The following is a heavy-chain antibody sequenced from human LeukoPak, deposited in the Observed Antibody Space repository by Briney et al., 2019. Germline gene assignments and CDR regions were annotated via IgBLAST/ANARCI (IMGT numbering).Heavy chain of an antibody. CDR2: ISGSGGST. D-gene: IGHD3-22*01. CDR3: AKDYYDSSGTQNFDY. J-gene: IGHJ4*02. V-gene: IGHV3-23*01. CDR1: GFTFSSYA. Sequence: SGGSLRLSCAASGFTFSSYAMSWVRQAPGKGLEWVSAISGSGGSTYYADSVKGRFTISRDNSKNTLYLQMNSLRAEDTAVYYCAKDYYDSSGTQNFDYWGQGTLVTVSS.